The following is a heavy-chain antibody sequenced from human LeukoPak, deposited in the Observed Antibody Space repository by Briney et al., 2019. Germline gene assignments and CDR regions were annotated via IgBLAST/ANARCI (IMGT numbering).Heavy chain of an antibody. CDR1: GGSIFSTNW. CDR3: ARRGGSFYFYYYMDV. Sequence: SGTLSLTCAVSGGSIFSTNWWSWVRQPPGKGLEWIGQIFYSGSTSYSPSLKSRVTISMDKSKNQLSLKLNPVTAADTAVYYCARRGGSFYFYYYMDVWGKGTTVTVSS. D-gene: IGHD1-26*01. V-gene: IGHV4-4*02. CDR2: IFYSGST. J-gene: IGHJ6*03.